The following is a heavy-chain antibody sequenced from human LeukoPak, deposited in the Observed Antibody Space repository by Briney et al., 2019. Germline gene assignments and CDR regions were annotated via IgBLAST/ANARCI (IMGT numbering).Heavy chain of an antibody. CDR2: IKQDGSEK. Sequence: PGGSLRLSCAASGFTFSSYWMSWVRQAPGKGLEWVANIKQDGSEKYYVDSVKGRFTISRDNAKNTVYLQMNGLRAEDTAVYYCARSHSSSYTMPDAFDMWGQGAMVTVSS. V-gene: IGHV3-7*01. J-gene: IGHJ3*02. CDR3: ARSHSSSYTMPDAFDM. D-gene: IGHD6-13*01. CDR1: GFTFSSYW.